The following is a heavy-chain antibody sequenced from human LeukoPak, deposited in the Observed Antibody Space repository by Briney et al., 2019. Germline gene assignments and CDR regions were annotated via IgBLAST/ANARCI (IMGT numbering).Heavy chain of an antibody. CDR3: ARSRWLSDPYFDY. J-gene: IGHJ4*02. CDR2: INHSGST. CDR1: GGSFSGYY. V-gene: IGHV4-34*01. Sequence: SETLSLTCAVYGGSFSGYYWSWIRQPPGKGLEWIGEINHSGSTNYNPSLKSRVTISVDTSKDQFSLKLSSVTAADTAVYYCARSRWLSDPYFDYWGQGTLVTVSS. D-gene: IGHD3-22*01.